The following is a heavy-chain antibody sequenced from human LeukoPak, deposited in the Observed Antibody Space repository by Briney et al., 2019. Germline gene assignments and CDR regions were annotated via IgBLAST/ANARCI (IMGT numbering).Heavy chain of an antibody. CDR3: AREPGFDSSGYLNWFDP. V-gene: IGHV4-59*01. D-gene: IGHD3-22*01. Sequence: SETLSLTCTVSGGSISSYYWSWIRQPPGKGLEWIACISYSGSTKYNPSLKSRVTISVDTSKNQPSLKLSSVTAADTAVYYCAREPGFDSSGYLNWFDPWGQGTLVTVSS. J-gene: IGHJ5*02. CDR2: ISYSGST. CDR1: GGSISSYY.